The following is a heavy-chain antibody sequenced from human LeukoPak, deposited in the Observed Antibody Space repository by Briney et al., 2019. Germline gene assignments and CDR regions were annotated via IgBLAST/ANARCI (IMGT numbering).Heavy chain of an antibody. CDR2: ISDSGIT. CDR3: ARDSNGFDY. D-gene: IGHD3-22*01. CDR1: GGSISSYY. Sequence: PSETLSLTCTVSGGSISSYYWSWFRQPPGKGLEFIGYISDSGITNYNPSLQSRLIMSLDTSKNQFSLKLSSVTAADTAVYYCARDSNGFDYWGQGTLVTVSS. V-gene: IGHV4-59*12. J-gene: IGHJ4*02.